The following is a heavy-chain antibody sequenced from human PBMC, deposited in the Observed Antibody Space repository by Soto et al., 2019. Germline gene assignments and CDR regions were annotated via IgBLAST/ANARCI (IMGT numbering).Heavy chain of an antibody. J-gene: IGHJ5*02. V-gene: IGHV4-30-4*01. D-gene: IGHD3-22*01. CDR1: CGSIISGDYY. CDR3: ASANSGYYANWFDP. Sequence: SETLSLTCTFSCGSIISGDYYWSWIRQPPGKGLEWIGYIYYSGSTYYNPSLKSRVTISVDTSKNQFSLKLSSVTAADTAVYYCASANSGYYANWFDPWGQGTLVTVSS. CDR2: IYYSGST.